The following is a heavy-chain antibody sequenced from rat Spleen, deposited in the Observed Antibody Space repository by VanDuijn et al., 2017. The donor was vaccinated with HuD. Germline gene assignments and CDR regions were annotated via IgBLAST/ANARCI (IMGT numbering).Heavy chain of an antibody. CDR1: GFSLTSYG. J-gene: IGHJ3*01. D-gene: IGHD1-10*01. CDR2: IWGDGST. V-gene: IGHV2-13*01. Sequence: QVQLNESGPGLVQPSQTLSLTCAVSGFSLTSYGVSWVRQPPGKGLEWMGGIWGDGSTNYNSPLKSRQSISRDTSKSQVFLKINSLQTEDTAIYCCTRDKLEGHHWLAYWGQGTLVNVAS. CDR3: TRDKLEGHHWLAY.